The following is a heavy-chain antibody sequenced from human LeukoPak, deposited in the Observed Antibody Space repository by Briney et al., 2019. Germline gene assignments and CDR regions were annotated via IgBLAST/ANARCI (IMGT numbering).Heavy chain of an antibody. Sequence: SLKLSCKASGVTFSNHAITWVRQAPGQGPEWISGIIRSAGTANYAQKFQGRVTISTDESTSTAYMELTSLTSDDTAVYYCVRGLQYQLLKALGYYYMDVWGEGTTVTVSS. CDR3: VRGLQYQLLKALGYYYMDV. D-gene: IGHD2-2*01. CDR1: GVTFSNHA. J-gene: IGHJ6*03. V-gene: IGHV1-69*05. CDR2: IIRSAGTA.